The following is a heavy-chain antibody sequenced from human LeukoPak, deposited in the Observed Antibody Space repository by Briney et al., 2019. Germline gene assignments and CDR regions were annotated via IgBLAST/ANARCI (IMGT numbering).Heavy chain of an antibody. J-gene: IGHJ3*02. Sequence: ASVKVSCKASGYTFTGYYMHWVRQAPGQGLEWMGGIIPMFGTPNYAQKFQGRVTITADESTNTAYMELSSLTYEDTAMYYCARDGDTAMISFYDIWGQGTKVTVSS. CDR2: IIPMFGTP. CDR3: ARDGDTAMISFYDI. CDR1: GYTFTGYY. V-gene: IGHV1-69*13. D-gene: IGHD5-18*01.